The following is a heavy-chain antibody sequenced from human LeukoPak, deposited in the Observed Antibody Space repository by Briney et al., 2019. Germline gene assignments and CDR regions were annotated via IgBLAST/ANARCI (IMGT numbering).Heavy chain of an antibody. D-gene: IGHD1-26*01. CDR1: GLTFSRFA. V-gene: IGHV3-30*04. Sequence: GGSLRLSCAASGLTFSRFAMHWVRQAPGKGLEWVAAISYDGINEYHADSVKGRITIFRDNSKNTLYLQMNSLKTEDTAVYYCTTDRRAVGATDYWGQGTLVTVSS. J-gene: IGHJ4*02. CDR2: ISYDGINE. CDR3: TTDRRAVGATDY.